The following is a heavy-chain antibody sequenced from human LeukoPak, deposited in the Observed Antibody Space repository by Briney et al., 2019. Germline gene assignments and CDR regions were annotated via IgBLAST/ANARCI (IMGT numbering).Heavy chain of an antibody. J-gene: IGHJ4*02. Sequence: GGSLRLSCAASGFTFSSYYMHWVSQAPGKGLECVSAINGNGGTTYYAKSVKGRFTISRDNSKNTLYLQMGSLRDEDVAVYYCARNAAAGGIGGLDYWGQGTLVTVSS. CDR1: GFTFSSYY. D-gene: IGHD6-13*01. CDR3: ARNAAAGGIGGLDY. V-gene: IGHV3-64*01. CDR2: INGNGGTT.